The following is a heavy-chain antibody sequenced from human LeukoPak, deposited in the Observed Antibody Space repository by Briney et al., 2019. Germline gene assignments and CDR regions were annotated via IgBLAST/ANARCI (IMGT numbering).Heavy chain of an antibody. V-gene: IGHV3-66*01. CDR1: GFTFSSYS. D-gene: IGHD7-27*01. CDR3: ARDLNWETY. J-gene: IGHJ4*02. CDR2: IYSGGST. Sequence: GGSLRLSCVASGFTFSSYSMNWVRQAPGKGLEWVSVIYSGGSTYYADSVKGRFTISRDISKNTVYLQMNSLRAEDTAVYYCARDLNWETYWGQGTLVTVSS.